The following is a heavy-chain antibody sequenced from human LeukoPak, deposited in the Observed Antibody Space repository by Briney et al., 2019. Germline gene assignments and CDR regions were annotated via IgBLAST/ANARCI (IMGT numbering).Heavy chain of an antibody. CDR1: GGSISAYY. CDR2: INYSGST. CDR3: ARETIFGVVTHAGYFDY. Sequence: SETLSLTCAVSGGSISAYYWSWIRQPPGKGLEWIGYINYSGSTNYNPSLKSRVTISVDTSKNQFSLKLSSVTAADTAVYYCARETIFGVVTHAGYFDYWGQGTLVIVSS. D-gene: IGHD3-3*01. V-gene: IGHV4-59*12. J-gene: IGHJ4*02.